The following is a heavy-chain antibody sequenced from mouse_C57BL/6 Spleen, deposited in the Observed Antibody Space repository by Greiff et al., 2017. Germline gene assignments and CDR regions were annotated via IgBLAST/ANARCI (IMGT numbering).Heavy chain of an antibody. CDR3: ARFDGYYPFAY. D-gene: IGHD2-3*01. V-gene: IGHV1-54*01. CDR1: GYAFTNYL. J-gene: IGHJ3*01. Sequence: QVQLQQSGAELVRPGTSVKVSCKASGYAFTNYLIEWVKQRPGQGLEWIGVINPGSGGTNYNEKFKGKATLTADKSSSTAYMQLSSLTSEDSAVYLCARFDGYYPFAYWGQGTLVTVSA. CDR2: INPGSGGT.